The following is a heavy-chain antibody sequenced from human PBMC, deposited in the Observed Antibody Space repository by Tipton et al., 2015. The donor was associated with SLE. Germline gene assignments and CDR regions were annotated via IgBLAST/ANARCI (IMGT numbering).Heavy chain of an antibody. J-gene: IGHJ4*02. V-gene: IGHV1-46*01. CDR1: GYTFTSYA. D-gene: IGHD4-17*01. Sequence: QVQLVQSGSELKKPGASVKVSCKASGYTFTSYAMNWVRQAPGQGLEWMGIINPSGGSTSYAQKFQGRVTMTSDTSTSTVYMELSSLRSEDTAVYYCAREGLLYGFDYWGQGTLVTVSS. CDR3: AREGLLYGFDY. CDR2: INPSGGST.